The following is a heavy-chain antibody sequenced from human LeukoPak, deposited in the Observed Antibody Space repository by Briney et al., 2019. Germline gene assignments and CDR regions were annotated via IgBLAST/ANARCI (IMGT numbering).Heavy chain of an antibody. CDR3: ASQTYSGYHDY. Sequence: TSETLSLTCTVSGGSISSRSYCWSWIRQPAGKGLEWIGHVHISGSTNYNSSLKSRVTISVDTSKNQFSLKLSSVTAADTAVYYCASQTYSGYHDYWGQGTLVTVSS. J-gene: IGHJ4*02. D-gene: IGHD3-22*01. V-gene: IGHV4-61*09. CDR2: VHISGST. CDR1: GGSISSRSYC.